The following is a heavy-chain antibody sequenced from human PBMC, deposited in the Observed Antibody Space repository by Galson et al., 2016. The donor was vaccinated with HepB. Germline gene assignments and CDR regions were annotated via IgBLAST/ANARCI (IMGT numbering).Heavy chain of an antibody. Sequence: SLRLSCASSGFTFRYYAMTWVRRAPGTGLEWVSDISGAGDTTLYADPVKGRFTISRDNSRDTLYLQMDRLRAADTAVYYCAKERGWYGGPNYGSWGQGTLVTVSS. J-gene: IGHJ5*02. D-gene: IGHD2-15*01. CDR2: ISGAGDTT. V-gene: IGHV3-23*01. CDR3: AKERGWYGGPNYGS. CDR1: GFTFRYYA.